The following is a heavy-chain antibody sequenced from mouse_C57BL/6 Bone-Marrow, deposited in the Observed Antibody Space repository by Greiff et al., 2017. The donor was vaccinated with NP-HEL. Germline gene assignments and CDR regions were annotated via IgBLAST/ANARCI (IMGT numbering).Heavy chain of an antibody. D-gene: IGHD2-2*01. CDR2: INPSTGGT. CDR1: GYSFTGYY. CDR3: ARYGGYDVGYFDV. V-gene: IGHV1-42*01. J-gene: IGHJ1*03. Sequence: VQLQQSGPELVKPGASVKISCKASGYSFTGYYMNWVKQSPEKSLEWIGEINPSTGGTTYNQKFKAKATLTVDKSTSTAYMQLKSLTSEDSAVYYCARYGGYDVGYFDVCGTGTTVTVSS.